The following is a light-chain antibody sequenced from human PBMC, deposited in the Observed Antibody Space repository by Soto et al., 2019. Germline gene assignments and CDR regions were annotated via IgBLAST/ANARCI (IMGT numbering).Light chain of an antibody. Sequence: DIVMTQTPLSLSVTPGQPASISCESSQRLLHSDGRTYLYWYLQKPGQPPQLLIYEVSNRFSGVPARFTGSGSGTHFTLRISRVEAEDVGVYYCRQSIQVSYTFGQGTKLEIK. CDR3: RQSIQVSYT. V-gene: IGKV2D-29*01. J-gene: IGKJ2*01. CDR1: QRLLHSDGRTY. CDR2: EVS.